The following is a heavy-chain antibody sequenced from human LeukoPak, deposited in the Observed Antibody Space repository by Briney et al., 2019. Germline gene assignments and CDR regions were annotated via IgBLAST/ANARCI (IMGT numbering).Heavy chain of an antibody. D-gene: IGHD4-23*01. CDR2: IIPIFGTA. CDR3: ARYPVQAYGGNSGGFDP. V-gene: IGHV1-69*05. J-gene: IGHJ5*02. Sequence: GASVRVSCKASGGTFSSYAISWVRQAPGQGLEWMVRIIPIFGTANYAQKFQGRVTITTDESNSTAYLELSSLRSEATAAYYCARYPVQAYGGNSGGFDPWGQGTLVTVSS. CDR1: GGTFSSYA.